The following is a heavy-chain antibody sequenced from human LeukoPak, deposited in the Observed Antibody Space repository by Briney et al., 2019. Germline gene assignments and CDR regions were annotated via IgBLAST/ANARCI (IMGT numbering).Heavy chain of an antibody. V-gene: IGHV3-33*01. CDR3: ATSGRSWAYYFDY. CDR2: IWYDGSNK. D-gene: IGHD6-13*01. Sequence: GRTLRLSCAASGFTFSSYGMHWVRQAPGKGLECVAVIWYDGSNKYYADSVKGRFTISRDNSKNTLYLQMNSLRAEDTAVYYCATSGRSWAYYFDYWGQGTLVTVSS. J-gene: IGHJ4*02. CDR1: GFTFSSYG.